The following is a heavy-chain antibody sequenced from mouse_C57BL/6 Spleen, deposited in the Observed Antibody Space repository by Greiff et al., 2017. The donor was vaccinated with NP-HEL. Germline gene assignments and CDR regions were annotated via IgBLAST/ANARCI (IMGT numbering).Heavy chain of an antibody. CDR1: GYTFTSYW. Sequence: QVQLKQPGAELVRPGSSVKLSCKASGYTFTSYWMDWVKQRPGQGLEWIGNIYPSDSETHYNQKFKDKATLTVDKSSSTAYMQLSSLTSEDSAVYYCARRGLGGFYYAMDYWGQGTSVTVSS. J-gene: IGHJ4*01. CDR2: IYPSDSET. V-gene: IGHV1-61*01. CDR3: ARRGLGGFYYAMDY. D-gene: IGHD4-1*01.